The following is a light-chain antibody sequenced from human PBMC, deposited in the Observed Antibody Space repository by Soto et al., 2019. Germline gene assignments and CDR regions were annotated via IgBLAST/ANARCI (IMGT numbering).Light chain of an antibody. J-gene: IGLJ3*02. CDR1: SSDIGAYNY. CDR2: EFS. V-gene: IGLV2-8*01. CDR3: SSYAGSNTWV. Sequence: QSALTQPPSASGSPGQSVTISCTGTSSDIGAYNYVSWYQQHPGKAPKLMIYEFSKRPSGVPDRFSGSKSGNTASLTVSGLQAEDESDYYCSSYAGSNTWVFGGETKVTVL.